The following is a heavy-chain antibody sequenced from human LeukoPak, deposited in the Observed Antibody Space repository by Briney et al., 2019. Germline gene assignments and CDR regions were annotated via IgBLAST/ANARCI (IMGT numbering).Heavy chain of an antibody. D-gene: IGHD1-20*01. Sequence: GGSLRLSCAASGFTFSRYAMHWVRQAPGKGLESVSAISSNGGSTYYANSVKGRFTISRDNSKNTLYLQMGSLRAEDLAAYYCARDFGLTGKVDYWGQGTLVTVSS. CDR3: ARDFGLTGKVDY. V-gene: IGHV3-64*01. CDR1: GFTFSRYA. CDR2: ISSNGGST. J-gene: IGHJ4*02.